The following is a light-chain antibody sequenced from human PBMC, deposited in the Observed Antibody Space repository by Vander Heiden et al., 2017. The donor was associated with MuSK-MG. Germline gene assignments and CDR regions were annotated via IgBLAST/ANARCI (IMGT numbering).Light chain of an antibody. V-gene: IGLV2-14*03. Sequence: QSALTQPASVSGSPGQSITISCTGTSTDVGGYNFVSWYQQHPGKAPKLIREDVNNRPSGVSNRGAGSKSGNTECLTISGLQAEDDADDDCSSYTCSRTQVFGTGTRVTVL. J-gene: IGLJ1*01. CDR1: STDVGGYNF. CDR2: DVN. CDR3: SSYTCSRTQV.